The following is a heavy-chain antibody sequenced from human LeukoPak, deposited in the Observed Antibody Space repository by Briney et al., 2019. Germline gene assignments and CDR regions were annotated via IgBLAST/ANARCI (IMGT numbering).Heavy chain of an antibody. CDR1: GGSISKFY. CDR2: IYYSGST. J-gene: IGHJ4*02. D-gene: IGHD6-19*01. CDR3: ARLPAVAGTNYFDY. V-gene: IGHV4-59*01. Sequence: SETLSLTCTVSGGSISKFYWSWIRQPPGKGLEWIGYIYYSGSTNYNPSLKSRVTISVDTSKNQFSLKLSSVTAADTAVYYCARLPAVAGTNYFDYWGQGTLVTVSS.